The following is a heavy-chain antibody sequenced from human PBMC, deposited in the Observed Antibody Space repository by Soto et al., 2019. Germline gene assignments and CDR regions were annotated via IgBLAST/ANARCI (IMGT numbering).Heavy chain of an antibody. CDR2: ISSTTNYI. Sequence: GGSLRLSCAASGYTFTRYSMNWVRQAPGKGLEWVSSISSTTNYIYYADSMKGRFTVSRDNAKNSVYLEMNSLRAEDTALYYCAEDASVRGYSYGGSFDYWGQGTLVTVSS. D-gene: IGHD5-18*01. J-gene: IGHJ4*02. V-gene: IGHV3-21*04. CDR1: GYTFTRYS. CDR3: AEDASVRGYSYGGSFDY.